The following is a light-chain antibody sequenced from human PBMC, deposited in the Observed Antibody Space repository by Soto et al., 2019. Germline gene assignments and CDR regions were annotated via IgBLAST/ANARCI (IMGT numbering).Light chain of an antibody. CDR3: QQYNFWPPLT. Sequence: EIVMTQSPATLSVSPGERATLSCRASQSVNSNLAWYRQKPGQAPRLLISDASTRATGVPARFSGSGSGTAFTPTISSLQSEDSGIYYCQQYNFWPPLTFGGGTKVEIK. V-gene: IGKV3-15*01. CDR2: DAS. J-gene: IGKJ4*01. CDR1: QSVNSN.